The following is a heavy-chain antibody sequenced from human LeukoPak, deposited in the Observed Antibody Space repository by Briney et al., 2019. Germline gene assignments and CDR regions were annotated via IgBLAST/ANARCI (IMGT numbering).Heavy chain of an antibody. J-gene: IGHJ4*02. Sequence: GESLKISCKGSGYSFSSYWIAWVRQAPGKGLEWVSSISSSSSYIYYADSVKGRFTISRDNAKNSLYLQMNSLRAEDTAVYYCARDRSDRLAVAGTSAFDYWGQGTLVTVSS. CDR1: GYSFSSYW. CDR3: ARDRSDRLAVAGTSAFDY. V-gene: IGHV3-21*01. CDR2: ISSSSSYI. D-gene: IGHD6-19*01.